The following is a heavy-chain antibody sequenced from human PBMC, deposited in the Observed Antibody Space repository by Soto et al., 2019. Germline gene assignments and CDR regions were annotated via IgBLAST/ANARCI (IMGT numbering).Heavy chain of an antibody. CDR2: ISFGGHT. Sequence: QVQLQESGPGLVKPSETMPLTCTVSADTVSGGYYYWAWIRQPPGKGLEWIASISFGGHTYHNPSHRRRLTLSGDTSKNPSPLRMTSVAAADTAFYYCARQRAWYGEWAFDIWGQGTMVTV. CDR1: ADTVSGGYYY. D-gene: IGHD2-15*01. CDR3: ARQRAWYGEWAFDI. V-gene: IGHV4-39*01. J-gene: IGHJ3*02.